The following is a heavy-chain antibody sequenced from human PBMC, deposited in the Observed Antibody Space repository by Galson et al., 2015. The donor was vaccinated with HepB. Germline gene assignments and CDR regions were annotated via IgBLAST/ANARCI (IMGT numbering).Heavy chain of an antibody. CDR1: AASISSSSYY. CDR2: IYYSGST. Sequence: SETLSLTCTVSAASISSSSYYWGWIRQPPGKGVEWIGSIYYSGSTYYNPSLKSRVTISVDTSKNQFSLKLNSVTAADTAVYYCARHSEPSSGWQGYYFDYWGQGTLVTVSS. J-gene: IGHJ4*02. D-gene: IGHD6-19*01. CDR3: ARHSEPSSGWQGYYFDY. V-gene: IGHV4-39*01.